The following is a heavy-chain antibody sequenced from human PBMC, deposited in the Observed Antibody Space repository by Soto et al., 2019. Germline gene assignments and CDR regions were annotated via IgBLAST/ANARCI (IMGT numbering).Heavy chain of an antibody. D-gene: IGHD3-22*01. CDR3: AKSAYYYDSSGYNDYFDY. CDR2: ISYDGSNK. CDR1: GFTFSSYG. J-gene: IGHJ4*02. V-gene: IGHV3-30*18. Sequence: GGSLRLSCAASGFTFSSYGMHWVRQAPGKGLEWVAVISYDGSNKYYADSVKGRFTISRDNSKNTLYLQMNSLRAEDTAVYYCAKSAYYYDSSGYNDYFDYWCQGTLVNVS.